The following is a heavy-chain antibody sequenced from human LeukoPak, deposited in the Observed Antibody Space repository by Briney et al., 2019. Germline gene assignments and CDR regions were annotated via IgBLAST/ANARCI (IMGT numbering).Heavy chain of an antibody. V-gene: IGHV3-7*01. D-gene: IGHD4/OR15-4a*01. CDR2: IKQDGSEK. Sequence: PGGSLRLSCAASGFNFGSHWMTWVRQAPGKGLEWVANIKQDGSEKYYVDSVKGRFTISRDNAKNSLYLQMNSLRVEDTAVYYCARLRVRPSQMTMVSTFDNWGQGTLVTVSS. CDR3: ARLRVRPSQMTMVSTFDN. J-gene: IGHJ4*02. CDR1: GFNFGSHW.